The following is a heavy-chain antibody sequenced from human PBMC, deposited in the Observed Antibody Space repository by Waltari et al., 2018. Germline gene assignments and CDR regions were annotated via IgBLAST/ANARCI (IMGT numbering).Heavy chain of an antibody. Sequence: VQLVQSGAEVKKPGESLKISCQGSGYICTTYWIGWVRQVPGKGLEWMGIIYPSDSDTRYSPSFQGQVTISADKTTSTAYLQWNSLGASDSAIYYCARRSGVYSSGGFDPWGQGTLVTVSS. CDR2: IYPSDSDT. V-gene: IGHV5-51*01. CDR1: GYICTTYW. CDR3: ARRSGVYSSGGFDP. J-gene: IGHJ5*02. D-gene: IGHD3-3*01.